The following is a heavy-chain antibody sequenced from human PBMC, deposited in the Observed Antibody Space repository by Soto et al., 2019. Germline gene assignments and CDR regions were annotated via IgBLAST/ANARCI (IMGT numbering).Heavy chain of an antibody. CDR3: ARSPHGQHDAFDI. CDR1: GFTVSSNY. Sequence: EVQLVESGGGLIQPGGSLRLSCAASGFTVSSNYMSWVRQAPGKGLEWVSVIYSGGSTYYADSVKGRFTISRDNSKNTLYLQMNSLRAEDTAVYYCARSPHGQHDAFDIWGQGTMVTVSS. V-gene: IGHV3-53*01. J-gene: IGHJ3*02. CDR2: IYSGGST.